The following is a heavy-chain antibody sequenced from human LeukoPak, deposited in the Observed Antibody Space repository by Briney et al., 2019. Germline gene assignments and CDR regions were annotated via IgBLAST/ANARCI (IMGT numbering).Heavy chain of an antibody. CDR1: GFTFSSYW. D-gene: IGHD5-24*01. CDR3: ARGKDGYKRGYPLGFDY. J-gene: IGHJ4*02. CDR2: IKQDGSEK. V-gene: IGHV3-7*04. Sequence: PGGSLRLSCAASGFTFSSYWMSWVRQAPGKGLEWVANIKQDGSEKYYVDSVKGRFTISRDNAKNSLYLQMNSLRAEDTAVYYCARGKDGYKRGYPLGFDYWGQGTLVTVSS.